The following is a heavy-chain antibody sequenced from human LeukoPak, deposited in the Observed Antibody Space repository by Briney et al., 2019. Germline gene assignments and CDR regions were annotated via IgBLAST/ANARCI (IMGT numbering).Heavy chain of an antibody. D-gene: IGHD1-26*01. Sequence: GGSLRLSCVASGFKFTSYNFHWVRRGPGKGLEWVAVTSPDEGLKFYGDSVKGRFTISRDNSKNTMYLQMNNLREEDTAVYYCTRDPILGAPDYFDYWGQGTLVTVSS. V-gene: IGHV3-30*04. CDR2: TSPDEGLK. CDR3: TRDPILGAPDYFDY. CDR1: GFKFTSYN. J-gene: IGHJ4*02.